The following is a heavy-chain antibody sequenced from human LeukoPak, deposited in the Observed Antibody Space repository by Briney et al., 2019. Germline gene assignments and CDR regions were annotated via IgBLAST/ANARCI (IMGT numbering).Heavy chain of an antibody. V-gene: IGHV4-59*01. Sequence: PSETLSLTCTVAGGSISSYYWSWIRQPPGKGLEWNGYIYYSGSTNYNPSLKSRVTISVDTSKNQFSLKLSSVTAADTAVYYCARVIWFGEVYYYYYYMDVWGKGTTVTVSS. J-gene: IGHJ6*03. CDR2: IYYSGST. CDR3: ARVIWFGEVYYYYYYMDV. D-gene: IGHD3-10*01. CDR1: GGSISSYY.